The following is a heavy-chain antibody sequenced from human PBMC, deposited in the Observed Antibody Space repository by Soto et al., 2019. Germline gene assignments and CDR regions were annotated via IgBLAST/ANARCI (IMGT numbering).Heavy chain of an antibody. CDR1: SSSISTDY. Sequence: SETLSLTGTVSSSSISTDYWSWNQQSPGKGLEWIGFIYYGGSTNYNPSLKSRVTISVDTPKNQFSLKLSSVTAADTAVYYCAKNWNWGSLVHWGQGTLVTVSS. D-gene: IGHD7-27*01. CDR2: IYYGGST. V-gene: IGHV4-59*08. CDR3: AKNWNWGSLVH. J-gene: IGHJ4*02.